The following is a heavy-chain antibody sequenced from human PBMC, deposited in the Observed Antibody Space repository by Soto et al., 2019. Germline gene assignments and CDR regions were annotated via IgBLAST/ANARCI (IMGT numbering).Heavy chain of an antibody. CDR2: IIPILGIA. Sequence: QVQLVQSGAEVKKPESSVKVSCKASGGTFSSYTISWVRQAPGQGLGWMGRIIPILGIANYAQKFQGRVTITADKSTSTAYMELSSLRSEDTAVCYCARLQVAAASPPDYWGQGTLVTVSS. CDR1: GGTFSSYT. V-gene: IGHV1-69*02. J-gene: IGHJ4*02. D-gene: IGHD6-13*01. CDR3: ARLQVAAASPPDY.